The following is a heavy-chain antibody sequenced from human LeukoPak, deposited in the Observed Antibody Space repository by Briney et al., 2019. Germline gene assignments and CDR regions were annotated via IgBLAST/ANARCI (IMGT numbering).Heavy chain of an antibody. CDR2: ISSSGSTI. J-gene: IGHJ4*02. Sequence: GGSLRLSCAASGFTFSDYYTSWIRQAPGKGLEWVSYISSSGSTIYYADSVKGRFTISRDNAKNSLYLQMNSLRAEDTAVYYCASEGRYCSSTSCSADYWGQGTLVTVSS. V-gene: IGHV3-11*04. D-gene: IGHD2-2*01. CDR3: ASEGRYCSSTSCSADY. CDR1: GFTFSDYY.